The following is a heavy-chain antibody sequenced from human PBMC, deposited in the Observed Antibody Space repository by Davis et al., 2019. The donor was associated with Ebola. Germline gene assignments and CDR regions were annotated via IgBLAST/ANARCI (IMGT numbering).Heavy chain of an antibody. J-gene: IGHJ6*03. CDR1: GFTFTSYG. CDR2: ISYDGSNK. Sequence: GGSLRLSCAASGFTFTSYGMHWVRQAPGKGLEWVAVISYDGSNKYYADSVKGRFTFSRDNAKHSLYLQMNSLRVEDTAGYYCARVGNYYYYMDVWGKGTTVSVSS. V-gene: IGHV3-30*03. D-gene: IGHD7-27*01. CDR3: ARVGNYYYYMDV.